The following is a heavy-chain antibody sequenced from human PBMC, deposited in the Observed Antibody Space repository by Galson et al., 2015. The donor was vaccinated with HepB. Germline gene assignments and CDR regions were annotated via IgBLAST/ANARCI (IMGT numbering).Heavy chain of an antibody. CDR1: GYTFTSHD. CDR3: ARAYQLLYSWSDP. D-gene: IGHD2-2*02. CDR2: MNPNSGNT. J-gene: IGHJ5*02. Sequence: SVKVSCKASGYTFTSHDINWVRQATGQGLEWMGWMNPNSGNTGYAQKFQGRVTMTRNTSISTAYMELSSLRSEDTAVYYCARAYQLLYSWSDPWGQGTLVTVSS. V-gene: IGHV1-8*01.